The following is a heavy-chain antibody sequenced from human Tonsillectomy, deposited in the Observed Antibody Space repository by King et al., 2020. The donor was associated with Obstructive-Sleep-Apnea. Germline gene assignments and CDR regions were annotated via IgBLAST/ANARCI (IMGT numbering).Heavy chain of an antibody. D-gene: IGHD3-16*01. CDR3: ARQFYETPDPPHAFDF. V-gene: IGHV5-10-1*03. J-gene: IGHJ3*01. Sequence: QLVQSGAEIKKPGESLRISCKPSGYSFTNYWITWVRQMPGKGLEWMGRIDPSDSYTNYGPSFQGQVTISTDKSNSTAYLQWNNLKASDTAMYYCARQFYETPDPPHAFDFWGQGTMFIVSS. CDR2: IDPSDSYT. CDR1: GYSFTNYW.